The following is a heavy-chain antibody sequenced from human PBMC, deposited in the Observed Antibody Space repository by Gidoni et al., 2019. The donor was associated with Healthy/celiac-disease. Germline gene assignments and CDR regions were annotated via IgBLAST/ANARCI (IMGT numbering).Heavy chain of an antibody. CDR2: ISYDGSNK. CDR1: GFTFSSYG. CDR3: ARDGTQRLEPKTDY. D-gene: IGHD6-25*01. V-gene: IGHV3-30*03. Sequence: QVQLVESGGGVVQPGRSLRLSCAASGFTFSSYGMHWVRQAPGKGLEWVAVISYDGSNKYYADSGKGRFTISRDNSKNTLYLQMNSLRAEDTAVYYCARDGTQRLEPKTDYWGQGTLVTVSS. J-gene: IGHJ4*02.